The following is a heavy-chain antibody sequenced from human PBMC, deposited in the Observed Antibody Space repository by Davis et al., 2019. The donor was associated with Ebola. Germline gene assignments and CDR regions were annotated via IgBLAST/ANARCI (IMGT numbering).Heavy chain of an antibody. CDR2: INPSGGST. D-gene: IGHD3-16*01. CDR3: ARDVIPMITFGGVRAFDY. Sequence: AASVKVSCKASGYTFTSYYMHWVRQAPGQGLEWMGIINPSGGSTSYAQKFQGRVTMTRDTSTGTVYMELSSLRSEDTAVYYCARDVIPMITFGGVRAFDYWGQGTLVTVSS. J-gene: IGHJ4*02. V-gene: IGHV1-46*01. CDR1: GYTFTSYY.